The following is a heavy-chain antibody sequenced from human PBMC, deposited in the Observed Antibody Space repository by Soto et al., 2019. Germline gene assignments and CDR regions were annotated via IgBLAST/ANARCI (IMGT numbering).Heavy chain of an antibody. CDR1: GGTFSSYA. CDR3: EVVVAAEDDY. CDR2: IIPIFGTA. V-gene: IGHV1-69*06. Sequence: QVQLVQSGAEVTKPGSSVKVACKASGGTFSSYAISWVRQAPGQGLEWMGGIIPIFGTANYAQKFQGRVTITADKSKSTAYMELSRLRSEDTGVYYCEVVVAAEDDYWGQGTLVTVSS. J-gene: IGHJ4*02. D-gene: IGHD2-15*01.